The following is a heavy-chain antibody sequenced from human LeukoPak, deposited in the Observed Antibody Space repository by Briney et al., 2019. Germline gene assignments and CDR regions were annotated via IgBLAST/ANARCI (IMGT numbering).Heavy chain of an antibody. V-gene: IGHV5-51*01. Sequence: GESLKISCKGSGYSFTSYWIGWVRQMPGKGLEWMGIIYPGDSDTRYSPSFQGQVTISADKSISTAYLQWSSLKASDTAMYYCARYGRGSGSYYNGGAFDIWGRGTMVTVSS. CDR3: ARYGRGSGSYYNGGAFDI. J-gene: IGHJ3*02. CDR2: IYPGDSDT. CDR1: GYSFTSYW. D-gene: IGHD3-10*01.